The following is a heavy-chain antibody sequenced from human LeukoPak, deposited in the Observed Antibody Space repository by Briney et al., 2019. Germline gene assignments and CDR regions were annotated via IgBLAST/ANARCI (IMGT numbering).Heavy chain of an antibody. CDR1: GFTFSRYW. D-gene: IGHD6-13*01. Sequence: GGSLRLSCAASGFTFSRYWMSWVRQAPGKGLEWVSYISSSSSTIYYADSVKGRFTISRDNAKNSLYLQMNSLRAEDTAVYYCARAASIAAAGRFDYWGQGTLVTVSS. J-gene: IGHJ4*02. CDR3: ARAASIAAAGRFDY. CDR2: ISSSSSTI. V-gene: IGHV3-48*04.